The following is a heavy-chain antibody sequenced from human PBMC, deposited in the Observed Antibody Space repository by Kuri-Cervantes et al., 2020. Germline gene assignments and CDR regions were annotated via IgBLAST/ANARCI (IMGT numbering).Heavy chain of an antibody. CDR1: GFTFSSYA. Sequence: GGSLRLSCAASGFTFSSYAMSWVRQAPGKGLEWVSSISRNGGSVAYAESVKGRFTVSRDNAKNALFLQMNSLTREDTAFYYCAKAPLSWLALHYIDSWGQGTLVTVSS. D-gene: IGHD6-19*01. V-gene: IGHV3-9*01. CDR3: AKAPLSWLALHYIDS. CDR2: ISRNGGSV. J-gene: IGHJ4*02.